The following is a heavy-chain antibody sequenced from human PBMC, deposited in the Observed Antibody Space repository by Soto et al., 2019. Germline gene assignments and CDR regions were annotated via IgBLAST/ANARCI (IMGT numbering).Heavy chain of an antibody. CDR2: IYQSGTT. CDR3: AGQDYSNYCFDY. J-gene: IGHJ4*02. V-gene: IGHV4-59*08. CDR1: GGSISGNF. D-gene: IGHD4-4*01. Sequence: SETLSLTCTVSGGSISGNFWSWIRQPPGKGLEWIGYIYQSGTTNYKPSLKSRVTISADTSKNQFPLKLSSVTAADTAVYYCAGQDYSNYCFDYWGQGTPVTVSS.